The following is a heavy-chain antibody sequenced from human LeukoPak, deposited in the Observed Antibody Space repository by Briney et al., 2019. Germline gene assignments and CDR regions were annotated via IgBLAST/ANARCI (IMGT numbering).Heavy chain of an antibody. CDR2: ISRSGGAS. CDR1: GFTFSTYD. Sequence: GGSLRLSCATSGFTFSTYDMNWVRQAPGKGLEWVSYISRSGGASKYADSVKGRFTISTDNAKNSLYLQMSTLRDEDTAVYYCARRYCSSTSCTLDYWGQGTLVTVSS. V-gene: IGHV3-48*03. D-gene: IGHD2-2*01. J-gene: IGHJ4*02. CDR3: ARRYCSSTSCTLDY.